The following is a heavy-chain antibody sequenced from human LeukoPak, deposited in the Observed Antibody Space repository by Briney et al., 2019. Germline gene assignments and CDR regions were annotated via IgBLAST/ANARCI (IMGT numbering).Heavy chain of an antibody. CDR3: ARGRGIAAPYYFDY. CDR1: RGTFSSYA. D-gene: IGHD6-25*01. V-gene: IGHV1-69*05. Sequence: SVKVSCKASRGTFSSYAISWVRQAPGQGLEWMGGIIPIFGTANYAQKFQGRVTITTDESTSTAYMELSSLRSEDTAVYYCARGRGIAAPYYFDYWGQGTLVTVSS. CDR2: IIPIFGTA. J-gene: IGHJ4*02.